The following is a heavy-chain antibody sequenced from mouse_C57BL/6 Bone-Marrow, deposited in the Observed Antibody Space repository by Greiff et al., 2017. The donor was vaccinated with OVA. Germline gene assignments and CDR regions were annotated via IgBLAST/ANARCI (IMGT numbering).Heavy chain of an antibody. J-gene: IGHJ3*01. CDR1: GYTFTSYW. V-gene: IGHV1-50*01. CDR2: IDPSDSYT. D-gene: IGHD1-1*01. CDR3: ARDYYGIAY. Sequence: QVQLQQPGAELVKPGASVKLSCKASGYTFTSYWMQWVKQRPGQGLEWIGEIDPSDSYTNYNQKFKGKATLTVDTSSSTAYMQLSSLTSEDSAVYYCARDYYGIAYWGQGTLVTVSA.